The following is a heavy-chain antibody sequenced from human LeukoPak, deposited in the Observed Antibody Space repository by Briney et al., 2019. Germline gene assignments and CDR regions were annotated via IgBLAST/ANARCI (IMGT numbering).Heavy chain of an antibody. CDR3: VRDYTSGWYFDY. CDR1: GFTFSSYW. V-gene: IGHV3-74*01. D-gene: IGHD6-19*01. Sequence: GGSLRLSCAASGFTFSSYWMSWVRQAPGKGLVWVSGINSDGSSTSYADSVKGRFTISRDNAKNMVYLQIYSLRAEDTAVYYCVRDYTSGWYFDYWGQGTLVTVSS. J-gene: IGHJ4*02. CDR2: INSDGSST.